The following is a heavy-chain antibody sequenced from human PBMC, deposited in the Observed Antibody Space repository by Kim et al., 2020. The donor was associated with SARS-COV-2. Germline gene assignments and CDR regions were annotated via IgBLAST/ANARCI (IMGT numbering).Heavy chain of an antibody. J-gene: IGHJ6*02. CDR3: ARRSFPPSVYSMDV. CDR1: GYSFTTYY. Sequence: ASVNVSCKASGYSFTTYYMHWVRQAPGQGLEWMGLINPSSGSTRYAQNFQGRVTMTRDTSTSTVYMELSSLRSEDTALYYCARRSFPPSVYSMDVWGHGTTVTVSS. V-gene: IGHV1-46*01. CDR2: INPSSGST.